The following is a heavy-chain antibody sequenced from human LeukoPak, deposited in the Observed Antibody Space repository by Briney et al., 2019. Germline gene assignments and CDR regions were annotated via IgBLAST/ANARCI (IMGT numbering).Heavy chain of an antibody. CDR1: GFTFSSYA. Sequence: GRSLRFSCAAFGFTFSSYAMSWVCQAPGKGLEWVSAISGSGGSTYYADSVKGRFTISRDNSKNTLYLQMNSLRAEDTAVYYCAKDRGRVTVRFDYWGQGTLVTVSS. J-gene: IGHJ4*02. V-gene: IGHV3-23*01. CDR2: ISGSGGST. CDR3: AKDRGRVTVRFDY. D-gene: IGHD3-10*01.